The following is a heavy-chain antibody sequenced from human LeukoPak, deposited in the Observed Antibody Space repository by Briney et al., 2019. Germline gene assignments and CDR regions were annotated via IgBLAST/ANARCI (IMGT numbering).Heavy chain of an antibody. J-gene: IGHJ4*02. V-gene: IGHV3-11*04. CDR1: GFTFSDYY. Sequence: GGSLRLSCAASGFTFSDYYMSWIPQAPGKGLEWVSYISSSGSTIYYADSVKGRFTISRDNAKNSLYLQMNSLRAEDTAVYYCARDGRGITPTYYFDEWGQGSLVTVSS. CDR2: ISSSGSTI. D-gene: IGHD3-10*01. CDR3: ARDGRGITPTYYFDE.